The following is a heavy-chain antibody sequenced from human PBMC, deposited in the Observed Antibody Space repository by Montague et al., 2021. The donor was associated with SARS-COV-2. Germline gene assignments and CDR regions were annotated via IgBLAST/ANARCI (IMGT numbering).Heavy chain of an antibody. J-gene: IGHJ5*02. V-gene: IGHV4-59*13. CDR3: ARTEYNWNDWFDP. CDR2: IFHSGIT. D-gene: IGHD1-20*01. CDR1: GGSISSYY. Sequence: ETLSLTCSVSGGSISSYYWSWIRQSPGKGLEWIGYIFHSGITDYNPSLRSRVTISVDMSKNQFSLQLNSVTAADSAVYYCARTEYNWNDWFDPWGQGTLVTVSS.